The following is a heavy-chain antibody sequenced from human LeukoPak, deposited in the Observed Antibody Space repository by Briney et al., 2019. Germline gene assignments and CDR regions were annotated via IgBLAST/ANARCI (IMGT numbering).Heavy chain of an antibody. CDR2: ISAYNGNT. Sequence: VASVKVSCKASGYTFTSYGISWMRQAPGQGLEWMGWISAYNGNTNYAQKLQGRVTMTTDTSTSTAYMELRSLRSDDTAVYYCAVAVAEHYFDYWGQGTLVTVSS. D-gene: IGHD6-19*01. CDR3: AVAVAEHYFDY. CDR1: GYTFTSYG. V-gene: IGHV1-18*01. J-gene: IGHJ4*02.